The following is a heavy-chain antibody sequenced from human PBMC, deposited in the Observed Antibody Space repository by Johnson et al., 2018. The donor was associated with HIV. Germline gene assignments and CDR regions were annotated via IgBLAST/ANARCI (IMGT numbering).Heavy chain of an antibody. Sequence: VQLVESGGGLVQPGRSLRLSCAASGFTFDDYAMHWVRQAPGKGPEWVSGITWNSGSIGYADSVKGRFTISRDNAKNSLYLQMKSLRPEDTALYYCAKDSRAYAFDIWGQGTKVTVSS. J-gene: IGHJ3*02. CDR3: AKDSRAYAFDI. CDR2: ITWNSGSI. V-gene: IGHV3-9*01. CDR1: GFTFDDYA.